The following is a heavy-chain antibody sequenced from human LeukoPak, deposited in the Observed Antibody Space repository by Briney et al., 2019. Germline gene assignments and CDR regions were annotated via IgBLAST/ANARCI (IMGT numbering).Heavy chain of an antibody. J-gene: IGHJ4*02. D-gene: IGHD5-18*01. V-gene: IGHV4-34*01. CDR3: ARSHTAMAPYYFDY. CDR2: INHSGST. CDR1: GGSFSGYY. Sequence: SETLSLTCAVYGGSFSGYYWSWIRQPPGKGLEWIGEINHSGSTNYNPSLKSRVTISVDTSKNQFSLKLSSVTAADTAVCYCARSHTAMAPYYFDYWGQGTLVTVSS.